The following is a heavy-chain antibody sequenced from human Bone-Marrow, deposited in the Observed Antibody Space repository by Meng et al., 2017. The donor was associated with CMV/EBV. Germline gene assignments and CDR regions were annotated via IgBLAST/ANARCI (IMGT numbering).Heavy chain of an antibody. CDR3: ARTMRIRHMVLRFFPRGYYGMDV. J-gene: IGHJ6*02. V-gene: IGHV1-8*02. Sequence: ASVKVSCKASGYTFSNYDINWVRQATGQGLEWMGWMNPNSGNTGYAQKFQGRVTMTRNTSISTAYMELSSLRSEDTAVYYCARTMRIRHMVLRFFPRGYYGMDVWGQGTTVTVSS. D-gene: IGHD3-3*01. CDR1: GYTFSNYD. CDR2: MNPNSGNT.